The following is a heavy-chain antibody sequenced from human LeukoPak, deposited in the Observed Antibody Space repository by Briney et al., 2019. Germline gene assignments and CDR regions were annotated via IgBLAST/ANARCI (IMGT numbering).Heavy chain of an antibody. CDR3: GTWTTVASYFDY. CDR2: ISSSSTYI. Sequence: GGSLRLSCAASGFTFSRHSMNWVRQAPGQGLEWVSSISSSSTYIYYSDSVKGRFTISRDNAKNSLYLQMNSLRVEDTAVYYCGTWTTVASYFDYWGQGTLVTVSS. J-gene: IGHJ4*02. D-gene: IGHD4-17*01. V-gene: IGHV3-21*06. CDR1: GFTFSRHS.